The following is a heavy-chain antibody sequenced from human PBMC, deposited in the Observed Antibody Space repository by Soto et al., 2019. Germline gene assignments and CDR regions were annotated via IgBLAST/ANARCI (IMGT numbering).Heavy chain of an antibody. V-gene: IGHV4-34*01. J-gene: IGHJ1*01. CDR3: ARGHDSSSYSFFQY. CDR1: GGTFSRFY. D-gene: IGHD6-13*01. Sequence: SETLSLTCDVYGGTFSRFYWSWIRQPPGKGLEWIGEMNLSVYSNYNPSLKSRAAISVDISKNQVSLSVNSVTAADTAVYFCARGHDSSSYSFFQYWGQGTLVTVSS. CDR2: MNLSVYS.